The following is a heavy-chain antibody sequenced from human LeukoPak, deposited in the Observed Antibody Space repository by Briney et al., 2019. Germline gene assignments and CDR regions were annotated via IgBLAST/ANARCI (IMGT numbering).Heavy chain of an antibody. CDR1: GGSFSGYY. V-gene: IGHV4-34*01. D-gene: IGHD3-3*01. CDR2: INHSGST. CDR3: ARSRYYDFWSGYLDY. J-gene: IGHJ4*02. Sequence: SETLSLTCAVYGGSFSGYYWSWIRQPPGKGLEWIGEINHSGSTNYNPSLKSRVTTSVDMSKNQFSLKLSSVTAADTAVYYCARSRYYDFWSGYLDYWGQGTLVTVSS.